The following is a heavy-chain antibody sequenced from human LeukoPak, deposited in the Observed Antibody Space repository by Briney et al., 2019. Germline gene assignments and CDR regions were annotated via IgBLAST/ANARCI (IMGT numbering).Heavy chain of an antibody. D-gene: IGHD5-12*01. CDR3: ARGLGYSGYDYDY. CDR2: INPNSGGT. V-gene: IGHV1-2*04. CDR1: GYTFTGYY. J-gene: IGHJ4*02. Sequence: ASVKVSCKASGYTFTGYYMHWVRQAPGQGLEWMGWINPNSGGTNYAQKFQGWVTMTRDTSISTAYMEVSRLRSDDTAVYYCARGLGYSGYDYDYWGQGTLVTVSS.